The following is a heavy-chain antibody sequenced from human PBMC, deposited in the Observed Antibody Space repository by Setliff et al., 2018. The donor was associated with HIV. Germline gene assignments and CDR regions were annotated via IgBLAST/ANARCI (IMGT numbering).Heavy chain of an antibody. CDR2: INHSGRT. CDR1: GGSFSGYH. CDR3: ARVSITDWYSIPTFYYYYMDV. Sequence: PSETLSLTCAVYGGSFSGYHWNWIRQPPGKGLEWIGEINHSGRTNYNPSLKSRVTISVDTSKNQFSLKLRSVTAADTAMYYCARVSITDWYSIPTFYYYYMDVWGKGTKVTVSS. J-gene: IGHJ6*03. D-gene: IGHD2-15*01. V-gene: IGHV4-34*01.